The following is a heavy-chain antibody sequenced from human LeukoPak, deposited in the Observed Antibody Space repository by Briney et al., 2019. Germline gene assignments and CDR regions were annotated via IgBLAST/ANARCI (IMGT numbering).Heavy chain of an antibody. CDR2: INSNSGGT. CDR1: GYTFTGYY. Sequence: ASVKVSCKASGYTFTGYYMHWVRQAPGQGLEWMGWINSNSGGTNYAQKFQGRVTMTRDTSISTVYMELSRLRSHDTDVYYCARDSSRWYKDYWGQGTLVTVSS. J-gene: IGHJ4*02. V-gene: IGHV1-2*02. CDR3: ARDSSRWYKDY. D-gene: IGHD6-13*01.